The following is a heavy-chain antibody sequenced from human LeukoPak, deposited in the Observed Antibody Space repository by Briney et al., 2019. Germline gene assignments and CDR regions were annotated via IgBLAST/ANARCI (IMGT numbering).Heavy chain of an antibody. D-gene: IGHD3-10*01. J-gene: IGHJ5*02. V-gene: IGHV3-23*01. Sequence: GGPLRLSCAASGFTFSSYAMSWVRQAPGKGLEWVSAVSGSGGSTYYADSVKGRFTISRDNSKNTLYLQMSSLRAEDTAVYYCAKDAPLGYYGSGSYIDPWGQGTLVTVSS. CDR2: VSGSGGST. CDR3: AKDAPLGYYGSGSYIDP. CDR1: GFTFSSYA.